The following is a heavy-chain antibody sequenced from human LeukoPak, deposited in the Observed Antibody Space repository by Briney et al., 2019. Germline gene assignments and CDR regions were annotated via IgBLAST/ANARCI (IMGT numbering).Heavy chain of an antibody. Sequence: SSVKVSCKASGGTFSSYAISWVRQAPGQGLEWMGGIIPIFGTANYAQKFQGRVTITTDESTSTAYMELSNLRSEDTAVYYCAGTYYYDSSGYQSLFDYWGQGTLVTVSS. CDR2: IIPIFGTA. D-gene: IGHD3-22*01. V-gene: IGHV1-69*05. CDR1: GGTFSSYA. J-gene: IGHJ4*02. CDR3: AGTYYYDSSGYQSLFDY.